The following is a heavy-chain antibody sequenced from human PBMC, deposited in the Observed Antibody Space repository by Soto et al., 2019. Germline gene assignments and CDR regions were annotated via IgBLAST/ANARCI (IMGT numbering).Heavy chain of an antibody. CDR1: GCSVSSGSYY. D-gene: IGHD6-19*01. V-gene: IGHV4-61*01. CDR3: ASYSSGWYDVSY. CDR2: IYYSGST. J-gene: IGHJ4*02. Sequence: QVQLQESGPGLVKPSETLSLTCTVSGCSVSSGSYYWSWIRQPPGKGLEWIGYIYYSGSTNYNPPLKSRVTISVDTSKNQFSLKLNSVTAADTAVYYCASYSSGWYDVSYWGQGTLVTVSS.